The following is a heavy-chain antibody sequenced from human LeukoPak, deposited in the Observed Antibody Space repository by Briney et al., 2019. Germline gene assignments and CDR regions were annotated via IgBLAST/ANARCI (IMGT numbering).Heavy chain of an antibody. Sequence: GESLKISCKASGYSFTTFWIGWVRQMPGKGLEWMGIIYPGDSDTRYSPSFQGQVTISADKSISTAYLQWSSLKASDTAMYYCAGSGYSSSWQFDYWGQGTLVTVSS. V-gene: IGHV5-51*01. CDR1: GYSFTTFW. CDR2: IYPGDSDT. CDR3: AGSGYSSSWQFDY. J-gene: IGHJ4*02. D-gene: IGHD6-13*01.